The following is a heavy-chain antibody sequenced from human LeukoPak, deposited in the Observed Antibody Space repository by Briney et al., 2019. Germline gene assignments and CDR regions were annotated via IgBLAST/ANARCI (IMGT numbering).Heavy chain of an antibody. J-gene: IGHJ5*02. Sequence: GASVKVSCKASEGTFSSYAISWVRQAPGQGLEWMGGIIPIFGTANYAQKFQGRVTLTRDMSTSTDYLELSSLRSEDTAVYYCARDNSVRDEAWWFNPWGQGTLVTVSS. CDR3: ARDNSVRDEAWWFNP. D-gene: IGHD5-24*01. V-gene: IGHV1-69*05. CDR1: EGTFSSYA. CDR2: IIPIFGTA.